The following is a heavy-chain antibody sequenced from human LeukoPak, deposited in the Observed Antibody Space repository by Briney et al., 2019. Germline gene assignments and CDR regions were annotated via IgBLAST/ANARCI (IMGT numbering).Heavy chain of an antibody. V-gene: IGHV4-39*07. J-gene: IGHJ4*02. CDR1: GGSISSSDYY. CDR3: ARDAYSSSSFDY. D-gene: IGHD6-6*01. CDR2: IYYSGST. Sequence: SETLSLTCTVSGGSISSSDYYWGWIRQPPGKGLEWIGSIYYSGSTYYNPSLKSRVTISVDTSKNQFSLKLSSVTAADTAVYYCARDAYSSSSFDYWGQGTLVTVSS.